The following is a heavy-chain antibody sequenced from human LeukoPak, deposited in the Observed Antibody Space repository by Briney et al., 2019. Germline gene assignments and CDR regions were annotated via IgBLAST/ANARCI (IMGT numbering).Heavy chain of an antibody. CDR1: GFTFSNYA. CDR2: VSGSGGST. D-gene: IGHD3-16*02. Sequence: GGSLRLSCAASGFTFSNYAMSWVRQAPGKGLEWVSVVSGSGGSTYYADSVKGRFTISRDNSKNTLYLQMNSLRAEDTAVYYCASYVWRNYRSFDYWGQGTLVTVSS. J-gene: IGHJ4*02. CDR3: ASYVWRNYRSFDY. V-gene: IGHV3-23*01.